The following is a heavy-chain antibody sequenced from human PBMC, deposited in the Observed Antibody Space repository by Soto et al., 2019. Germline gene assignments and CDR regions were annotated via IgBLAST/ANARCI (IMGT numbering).Heavy chain of an antibody. J-gene: IGHJ6*03. CDR2: INHSGST. V-gene: IGHV4-34*01. CDR1: GGSFSGYY. D-gene: IGHD5-18*01. CDR3: ARQGRGYSYGLTYYYYMDV. Sequence: SETLSHTCAFYGGSFSGYYWSWIRQPTGKGLEWIGEINHSGSTNYNPSLKSRVTISVDTSKNQFSLKLSSVTAADTAVYYCARQGRGYSYGLTYYYYMDVWGKGTTVTVSS.